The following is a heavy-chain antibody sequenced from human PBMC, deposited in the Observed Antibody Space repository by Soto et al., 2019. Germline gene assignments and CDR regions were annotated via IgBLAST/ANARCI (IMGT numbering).Heavy chain of an antibody. CDR1: GYTFTSYG. D-gene: IGHD2-2*01. CDR3: ARDCSSTSCYFSNYYYGMDV. CDR2: ISAYNGNT. V-gene: IGHV1-18*01. Sequence: ASVKVSCKASGYTFTSYGISWVRQAPGQGLEWMGWISAYNGNTNYAQKLQGRVTMTTDTSTSTAYMELRSLRSDDTAVYYCARDCSSTSCYFSNYYYGMDVRGQGTSVTVSS. J-gene: IGHJ6*02.